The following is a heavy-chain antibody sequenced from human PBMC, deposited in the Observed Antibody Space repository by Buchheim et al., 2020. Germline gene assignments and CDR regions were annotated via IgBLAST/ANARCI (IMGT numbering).Heavy chain of an antibody. V-gene: IGHV3-23*01. CDR3: AKNPMISFGGVIAPGYFDY. CDR2: ISGSGGST. Sequence: EVQLLESGGGLVQPGGSLRLSCAASGFTFSSYAMSWVRQAPGKGLEWVSAISGSGGSTYYADSVKGRFTISRDNSKNTLFLQMNSLRAEDTAVYYCAKNPMISFGGVIAPGYFDYWGQGTL. D-gene: IGHD3-16*02. J-gene: IGHJ4*02. CDR1: GFTFSSYA.